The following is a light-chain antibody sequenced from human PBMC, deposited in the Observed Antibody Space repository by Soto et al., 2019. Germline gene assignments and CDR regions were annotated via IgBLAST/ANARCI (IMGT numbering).Light chain of an antibody. Sequence: DIQMTQSPSSLSASLGDRVTITCRASQSISSYLNWYQQKPGKAPKLLIYAASSLQSGVPSRFSGSGSGTDFTLTISRLEPEDFAVYYCQQYGSSRTFGQGTKVDI. CDR3: QQYGSSRT. J-gene: IGKJ1*01. CDR1: QSISSY. CDR2: AAS. V-gene: IGKV1-39*01.